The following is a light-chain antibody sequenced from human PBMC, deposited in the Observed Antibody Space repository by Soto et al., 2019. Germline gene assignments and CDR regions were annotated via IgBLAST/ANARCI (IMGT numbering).Light chain of an antibody. J-gene: IGLJ1*01. V-gene: IGLV2-23*02. CDR1: SSDVGSYNL. CDR3: CSYGGSYV. Sequence: QSVLSQPASVSGPPGQSITISCTGTSSDVGSYNLVSWYQQHPGKAPKVMIYEVSKRPSGVSNRFSGSKSGNTASLTISGLQAEDEADYYCCSYGGSYVFGPGTKVTVL. CDR2: EVS.